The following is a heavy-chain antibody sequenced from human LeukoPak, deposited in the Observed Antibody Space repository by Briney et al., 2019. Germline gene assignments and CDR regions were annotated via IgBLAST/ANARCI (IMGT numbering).Heavy chain of an antibody. Sequence: SETLSLTCTVSGYSISSGYYWGWIRQPPGKGLEWIGSIYYSGSTYYNPSLKSRVTISVDTSKNQFSLKLSSVTAADTAVYYCARVSPYYYYDSSGYYDYWGQGTLVTVSS. CDR2: IYYSGST. V-gene: IGHV4-38-2*02. CDR3: ARVSPYYYYDSSGYYDY. CDR1: GYSISSGYY. J-gene: IGHJ4*02. D-gene: IGHD3-22*01.